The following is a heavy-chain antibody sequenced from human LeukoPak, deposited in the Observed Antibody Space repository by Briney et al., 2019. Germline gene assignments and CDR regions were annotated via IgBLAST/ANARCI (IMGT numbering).Heavy chain of an antibody. J-gene: IGHJ4*02. Sequence: GGSQRLSCGASGFTFSSYVMSWVRQAPGNGLEWVSAISGSGGSTYYADSVKGRFTISRDNSKNTLYLQMNGLRAEDTAVYYCAKDLVGGLPDYFDHWGQGTLVAVSS. CDR2: ISGSGGST. CDR3: AKDLVGGLPDYFDH. V-gene: IGHV3-23*01. D-gene: IGHD1-26*01. CDR1: GFTFSSYV.